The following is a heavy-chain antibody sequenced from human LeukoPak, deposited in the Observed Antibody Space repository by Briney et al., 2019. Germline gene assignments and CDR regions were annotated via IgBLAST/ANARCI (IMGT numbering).Heavy chain of an antibody. Sequence: GASVKVSCKASRYTFTGYYMNWVRQAPGQGLEWMGWINPNSGGTNYAQKFQGRVTMTRDTSISTAYMELSRLRSDDTAVYYCARDWGIAAAGADYWGQGTLVTVSS. CDR2: INPNSGGT. CDR1: RYTFTGYY. V-gene: IGHV1-2*02. D-gene: IGHD6-13*01. J-gene: IGHJ4*02. CDR3: ARDWGIAAAGADY.